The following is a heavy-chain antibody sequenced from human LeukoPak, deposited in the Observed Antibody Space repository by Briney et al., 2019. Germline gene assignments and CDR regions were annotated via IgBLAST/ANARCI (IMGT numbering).Heavy chain of an antibody. CDR2: INHSGST. CDR1: GVSLSGYY. V-gene: IGHV4-34*01. J-gene: IGHJ4*02. D-gene: IGHD3-22*01. CDR3: ARGAWHYDSSGYYVD. Sequence: SETLSLTCAVYGVSLSGYYWSWIRQPPGKGLEWIGEINHSGSTNYNPSLKSRVTISVDTSKNQFSLKLSSVTAADTAVYYCARGAWHYDSSGYYVDWGQGTLVTVSS.